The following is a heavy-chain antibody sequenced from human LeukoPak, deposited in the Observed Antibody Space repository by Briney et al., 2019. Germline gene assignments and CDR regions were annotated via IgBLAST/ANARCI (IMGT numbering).Heavy chain of an antibody. CDR2: IYTGGST. D-gene: IGHD3-10*01. CDR1: GFTVSTNY. V-gene: IGHV3-66*01. CDR3: ASRTPMAPGAFDI. J-gene: IGHJ3*02. Sequence: GGSLRLSCAASGFTVSTNYMSWVRQAPGKGLEWVSVIYTGGSTYYADSVKGRFTISRDNSKNTLYLQMNSLRAEDTAVYYCASRTPMAPGAFDIWGQGTMVTVSS.